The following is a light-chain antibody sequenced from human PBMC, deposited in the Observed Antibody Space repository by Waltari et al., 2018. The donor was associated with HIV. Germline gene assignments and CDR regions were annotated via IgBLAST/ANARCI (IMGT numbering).Light chain of an antibody. CDR2: GAS. V-gene: IGKV3-15*01. Sequence: EIVMTQSPATLPVSPGERATLSCRASQSVSSNLAWYQQKPGQAPRLLIYGASTRATGIPARFSGSGSGTEFTLTLSSLQSEDFAVYFCQQYYNWPYTFGQGTKLEIK. CDR3: QQYYNWPYT. CDR1: QSVSSN. J-gene: IGKJ2*01.